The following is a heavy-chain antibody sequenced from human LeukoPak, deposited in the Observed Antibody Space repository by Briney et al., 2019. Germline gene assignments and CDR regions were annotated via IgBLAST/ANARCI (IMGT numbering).Heavy chain of an antibody. CDR1: GGSFSGYY. V-gene: IGHV4-34*01. Sequence: PSETLSLTCAVYGGSFSGYYWSWIRQPPGKGLEWIGEINHSGSANYNPSLKSRVTISVDTSKNRFSLKLSSVTAADTAVYYGARGPRYYDILTGYRTWYFDLWGRGTLVTVSS. CDR3: ARGPRYYDILTGYRTWYFDL. D-gene: IGHD3-9*01. CDR2: INHSGSA. J-gene: IGHJ2*01.